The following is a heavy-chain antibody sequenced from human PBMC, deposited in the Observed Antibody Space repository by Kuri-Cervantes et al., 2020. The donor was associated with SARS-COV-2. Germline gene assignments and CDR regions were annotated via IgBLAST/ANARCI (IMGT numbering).Heavy chain of an antibody. Sequence: LRLSCTVSGGSISSGSYYWSWIRQPAGKGLEWIGRIYTSGRTNYNPSLKSRVTISVDTSKNQFSLKLSSVTAADTAVYYCARAGEWLFGDAFDIWGQGTMVTVSS. J-gene: IGHJ3*02. CDR1: GGSISSGSYY. CDR2: IYTSGRT. D-gene: IGHD3-3*01. V-gene: IGHV4-61*02. CDR3: ARAGEWLFGDAFDI.